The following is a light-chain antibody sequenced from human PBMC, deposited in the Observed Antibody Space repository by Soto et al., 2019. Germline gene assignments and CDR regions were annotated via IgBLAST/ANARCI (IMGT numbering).Light chain of an antibody. V-gene: IGKV3-11*01. CDR1: RNMNNF. CDR3: QQRGDWPPLT. CDR2: EAS. J-gene: IGKJ4*02. Sequence: ETVLTQSPATLSLSPGEGATLSCRASRNMNNFLAWYQQKPGQAPRLLIYEASKRATGVPARFSGSGSGTDFTLTISSLESEDFAVYYCQQRGDWPPLTFGGGTKVEI.